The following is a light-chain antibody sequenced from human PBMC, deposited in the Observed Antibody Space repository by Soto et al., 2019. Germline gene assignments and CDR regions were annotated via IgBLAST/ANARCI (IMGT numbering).Light chain of an antibody. V-gene: IGKV3-20*01. Sequence: EIVLTQSPGTLSLSPGERATLSCRASQSVSSSYLAWYQQKPGQAPRLLIYGASSRATGIPGRFSGSGSGTDFTLTISRLEPEDFAVYFCQQYGSSSWTFGQGTKWISN. CDR3: QQYGSSSWT. CDR1: QSVSSSY. CDR2: GAS. J-gene: IGKJ1*01.